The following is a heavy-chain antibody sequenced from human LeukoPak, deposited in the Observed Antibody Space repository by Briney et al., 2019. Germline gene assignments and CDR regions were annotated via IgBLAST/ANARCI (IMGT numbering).Heavy chain of an antibody. CDR2: ISSTSSYI. J-gene: IGHJ4*02. Sequence: GGSLRLSCAASGFTFSTYSMNWVRQAPGKGLEWVSTISSTSSYIYYADSVKGRFTISRDNAKNSLYLQMNSLRAEDTAVYYCARRAGSSDYWGQGTLVTVSS. D-gene: IGHD6-13*01. V-gene: IGHV3-21*01. CDR3: ARRAGSSDY. CDR1: GFTFSTYS.